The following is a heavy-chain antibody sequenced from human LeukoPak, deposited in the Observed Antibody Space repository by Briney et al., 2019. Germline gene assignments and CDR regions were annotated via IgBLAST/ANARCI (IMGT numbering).Heavy chain of an antibody. CDR3: ARVSILGDTYYYYYYMDV. CDR2: ISAYNGNT. V-gene: IGHV1-18*01. CDR1: GGTFSSYG. J-gene: IGHJ6*03. D-gene: IGHD3-3*01. Sequence: GASVKVSCKASGGTFSSYGISWVRQAPGQGLEWMGWISAYNGNTNYAQKLQGRVTMTTDTSTSTAYMELRSLRSDDTAVYYCARVSILGDTYYYYYYMDVWGKGTTVTVSS.